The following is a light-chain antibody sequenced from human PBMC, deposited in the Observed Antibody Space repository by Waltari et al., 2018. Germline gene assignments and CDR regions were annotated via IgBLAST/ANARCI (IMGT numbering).Light chain of an antibody. J-gene: IGLJ1*01. CDR1: SGYSNYK. Sequence: QPVLTQPPSASASLGASVTLTCTLSSGYSNYKVDWYQQRQGKGPRFVVRGGTGGVVGSKGDDLPERFSVAGSGLDRFLTIKNIQEEDESDYHCGTEHGSGSTFVYVFGPGTKVTVL. CDR3: GTEHGSGSTFVYV. V-gene: IGLV9-49*01. CDR2: GGTGGVVG.